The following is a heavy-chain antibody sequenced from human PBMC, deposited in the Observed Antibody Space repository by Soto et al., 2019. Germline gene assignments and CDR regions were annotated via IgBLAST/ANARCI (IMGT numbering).Heavy chain of an antibody. CDR2: ITAFNGNT. J-gene: IGHJ4*02. CDR3: ARISQSDFWSGYNYFFDY. D-gene: IGHD3-3*01. V-gene: IGHV1-18*01. Sequence: QVHLVQSGAEVEKPGASVKVSCKASGYTFTDYGISWVRQAPGQGLQWMGWITAFNGNTKYAQQFQGRVTMTTAISTSTAYKELRSREYNDTAVYYCARISQSDFWSGYNYFFDYWGQGTLVTVSS. CDR1: GYTFTDYG.